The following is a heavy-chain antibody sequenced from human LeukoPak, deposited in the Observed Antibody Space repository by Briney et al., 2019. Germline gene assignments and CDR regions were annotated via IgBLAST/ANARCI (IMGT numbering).Heavy chain of an antibody. CDR3: ARGDSGSYYLDL. D-gene: IGHD1-26*01. Sequence: SETLSLTCTVSGDSISSYYWSWIRQPPGKGLEWIGYIYYSGSTNYNPSLKSRVTISVDRSKNQFSLKLSSVTAADTAVHYCARGDSGSYYLDLWGQGTLLTVSS. CDR2: IYYSGST. CDR1: GDSISSYY. J-gene: IGHJ5*02. V-gene: IGHV4-59*12.